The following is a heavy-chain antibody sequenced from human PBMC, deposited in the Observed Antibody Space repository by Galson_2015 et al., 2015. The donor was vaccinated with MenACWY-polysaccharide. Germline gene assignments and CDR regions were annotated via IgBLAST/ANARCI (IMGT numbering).Heavy chain of an antibody. CDR3: ARHGVIGSCGNYFDP. J-gene: IGHJ5*02. D-gene: IGHD3-10*01. V-gene: IGHV5-51*01. CDR2: IWPGDSDT. CDR1: GYKFSNFW. Sequence: QSGAEVKKPGESLTISCQTSGYKFSNFWLGWVRQLPGKGLEWMGIIWPGDSDTRYSPSFQGQVTMSADKSLNTVYLQWTSLKASVTAIYYCARHGVIGSCGNYFDPWGQGTLVTVSS.